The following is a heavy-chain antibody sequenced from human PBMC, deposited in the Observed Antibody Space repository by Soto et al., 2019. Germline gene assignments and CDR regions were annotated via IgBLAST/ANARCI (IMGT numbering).Heavy chain of an antibody. CDR3: ERWADFWSGLIDY. CDR1: VYTFTSYV. D-gene: IGHD3-3*01. Sequence: ASAKLSWKASVYTFTSYVMHWLRQDPGQRLEWMGWINAGNGNTKYSQKFQGRVTITRDTSASTAYMELGSLRSEDTAVYYCERWADFWSGLIDYWGQGTLVTVSS. J-gene: IGHJ4*02. V-gene: IGHV1-3*01. CDR2: INAGNGNT.